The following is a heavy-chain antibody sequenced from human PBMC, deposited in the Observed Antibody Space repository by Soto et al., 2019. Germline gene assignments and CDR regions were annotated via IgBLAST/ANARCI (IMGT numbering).Heavy chain of an antibody. V-gene: IGHV1-46*01. D-gene: IGHD3-22*01. Sequence: SVKVSCKASGYTFASYYMHWGRQAPVQGLEWMGIINPSGGSTSYAQKFQGRVTMTRDTSTSTVYMELSSLRSEDTAVYYCARLSPYYYDSSGYLDYWGQGTLVTVSS. CDR3: ARLSPYYYDSSGYLDY. CDR1: GYTFASYY. J-gene: IGHJ4*02. CDR2: INPSGGST.